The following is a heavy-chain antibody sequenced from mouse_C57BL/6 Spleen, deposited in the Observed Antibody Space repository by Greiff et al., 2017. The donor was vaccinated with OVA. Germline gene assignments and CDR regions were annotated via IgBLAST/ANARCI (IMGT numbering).Heavy chain of an antibody. J-gene: IGHJ3*01. D-gene: IGHD2-4*01. CDR1: GYTFTSYG. Sequence: VQLQESGAELARPGASVKLSCKASGYTFTSYGISWVKQRTGQGLEWIGEIYPRSGNTYYNEKFKGKATLTADKSSSTAYMELRSLTSEDSAVYFCASPYDYDGFAYWGQGTLVTVSA. V-gene: IGHV1-81*01. CDR3: ASPYDYDGFAY. CDR2: IYPRSGNT.